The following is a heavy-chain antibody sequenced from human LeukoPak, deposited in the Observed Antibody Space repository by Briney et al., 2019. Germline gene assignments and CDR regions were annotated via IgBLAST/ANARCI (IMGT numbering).Heavy chain of an antibody. CDR3: ARLRRMAAAYTGDAFDI. Sequence: SETLSLTCTVSGGSISSYYWNWIRQPPGKGLEWIGYIYYSGGTNYNPSLKSRVTISSDTSKNQFSLKLSSVTAADTAVYYCARLRRMAAAYTGDAFDIWGQGTMVTVSS. V-gene: IGHV4-59*08. CDR2: IYYSGGT. CDR1: GGSISSYY. J-gene: IGHJ3*02. D-gene: IGHD6-13*01.